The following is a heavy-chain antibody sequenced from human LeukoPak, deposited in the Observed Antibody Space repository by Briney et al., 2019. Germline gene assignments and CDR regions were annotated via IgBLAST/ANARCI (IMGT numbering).Heavy chain of an antibody. D-gene: IGHD2-21*02. CDR1: GFPISNGYY. J-gene: IGHJ4*02. V-gene: IGHV4-38-2*02. CDR2: AHYSGRT. Sequence: SETLSLTCKVSGFPISNGYYWGWIRQTPGKGLGWIGNAHYSGRTYSNPSLRGRVTISIDKSKNQFSLKLSSVTAADTAVYYCAGDILTAITYYFDYWGQGTLVTVSS. CDR3: AGDILTAITYYFDY.